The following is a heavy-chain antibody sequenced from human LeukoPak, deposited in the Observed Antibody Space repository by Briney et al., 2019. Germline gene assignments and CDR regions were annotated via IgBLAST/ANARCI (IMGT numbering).Heavy chain of an antibody. CDR1: GYTFTSYG. Sequence: ASVKVSCKASGYTFTSYGISWVRQAPGQGLEWMGWINPNSGGTNYAQKFQGRVTMTRDTSISTAYMELSRLRSDDTAVYYCARTLKRELLLVQVYWGQGTLVTVSS. J-gene: IGHJ4*02. CDR2: INPNSGGT. CDR3: ARTLKRELLLVQVY. D-gene: IGHD1-26*01. V-gene: IGHV1-2*02.